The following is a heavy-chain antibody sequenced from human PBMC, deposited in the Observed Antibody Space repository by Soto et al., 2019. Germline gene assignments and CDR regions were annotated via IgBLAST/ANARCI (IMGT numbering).Heavy chain of an antibody. J-gene: IGHJ4*02. CDR3: VKDSLGTF. Sequence: EVQLLESGGGLVQPGGSLRLSCAASGFTFSTYAMNWVRQAPGKGLEWVSGISGSGVNTYYADSVKGRFTISRDNSKGPLSLQLSSGRAEDTAVYYCVKDSLGTFWCQGTLVTVSS. V-gene: IGHV3-23*01. CDR1: GFTFSTYA. CDR2: ISGSGVNT. D-gene: IGHD1-1*01.